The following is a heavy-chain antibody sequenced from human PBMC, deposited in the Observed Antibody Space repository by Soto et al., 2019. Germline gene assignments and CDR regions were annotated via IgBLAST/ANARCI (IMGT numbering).Heavy chain of an antibody. CDR1: GGSINSFY. J-gene: IGHJ3*02. CDR3: ARSIAVDAFDI. CDR2: FYYSGYT. D-gene: IGHD6-19*01. V-gene: IGHV4-59*08. Sequence: QVQLQESGPGLVKPSETLSLTCTVSGGSINSFYWSWIRQPPGQGLEWIGYFYYSGYTYYIPSLKSRVTISVDASKNHLYLRLTSVTAADTAVYYCARSIAVDAFDIWGQGTMVTVSS.